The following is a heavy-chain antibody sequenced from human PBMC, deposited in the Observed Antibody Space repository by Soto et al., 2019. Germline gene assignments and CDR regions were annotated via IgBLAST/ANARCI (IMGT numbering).Heavy chain of an antibody. CDR3: ARPYYGSGSYRDYYYYGMDV. Sequence: EVQLVESGGGLVKPGGSLRLSCTASGFTFSTYSMNWVRQAPGKGLEWVSSIISSSNYIYYADSVKGRFTISRDNAKNSLYLQMNSLRAEDTAVYYCARPYYGSGSYRDYYYYGMDVWGQGTTVTVSS. CDR1: GFTFSTYS. D-gene: IGHD3-10*01. V-gene: IGHV3-21*01. CDR2: IISSSNYI. J-gene: IGHJ6*02.